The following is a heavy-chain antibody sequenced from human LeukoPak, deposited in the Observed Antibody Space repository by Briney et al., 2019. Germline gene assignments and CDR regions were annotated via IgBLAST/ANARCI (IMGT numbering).Heavy chain of an antibody. CDR2: IYPGDSDT. CDR1: GYSFTSYW. D-gene: IGHD3-10*01. Sequence: GESLKISCKGSGYSFTSYWSGWVRQMPGKGLEWMGIIYPGDSDTRYSPSFQGQVTISADKSISTAYLQWSSLKASDTAMYYCARHGEYGSGSYFYYGMDVWGKGTTVTVSS. V-gene: IGHV5-51*01. CDR3: ARHGEYGSGSYFYYGMDV. J-gene: IGHJ6*04.